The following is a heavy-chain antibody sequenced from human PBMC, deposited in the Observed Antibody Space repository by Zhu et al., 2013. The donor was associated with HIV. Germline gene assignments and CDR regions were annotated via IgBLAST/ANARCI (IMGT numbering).Heavy chain of an antibody. J-gene: IGHJ4*02. V-gene: IGHV1-69*02. D-gene: IGHD4-4*01. CDR2: IIPILGIA. CDR1: GGTLSSYT. Sequence: QVQLVQSGAEVKKPGSSVKVSCKASGGTLSSYTISWVRQAPGQGLEWMGRIIPILGIANYAQKFQGRVTITADKSTSTAYMELSSLRSEDTAVYYCARSSKYYSKFDLVDYWGQGTLVTVSS. CDR3: ARSSKYYSKFDLVDY.